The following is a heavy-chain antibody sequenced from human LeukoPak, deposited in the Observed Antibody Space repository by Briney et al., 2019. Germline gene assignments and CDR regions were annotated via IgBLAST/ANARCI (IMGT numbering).Heavy chain of an antibody. V-gene: IGHV4-34*01. J-gene: IGHJ6*03. CDR2: INHSGST. Sequence: NPSETLSLTCAVYGVSFSGYYWSWIRQPPGKGLEWIGEINHSGSTNYNPSLKSRVTISVDTSKNQFSLKLSSVTAADTAVYYCARGQRIVANYYMDVWGKGTTVTVSS. CDR1: GVSFSGYY. CDR3: ARGQRIVANYYMDV. D-gene: IGHD5-12*01.